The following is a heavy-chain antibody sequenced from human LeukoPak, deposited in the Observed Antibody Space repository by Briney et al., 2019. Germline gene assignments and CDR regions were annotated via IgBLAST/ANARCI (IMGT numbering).Heavy chain of an antibody. Sequence: ASVKVSCKASGYTFTCYGISWVRQAPGQGLEWMGWISAYNGNTNYAQKLQGRVTMTTDTSTSTAYMELRSLRSDDTAVYYCARGSTSPPGSSSSDSNWFDPWGQGTLVTVSS. J-gene: IGHJ5*02. CDR3: ARGSTSPPGSSSSDSNWFDP. CDR1: GYTFTCYG. CDR2: ISAYNGNT. V-gene: IGHV1-18*01. D-gene: IGHD6-13*01.